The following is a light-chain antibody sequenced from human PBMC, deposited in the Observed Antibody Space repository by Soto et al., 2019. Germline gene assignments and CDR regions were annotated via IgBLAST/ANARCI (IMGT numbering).Light chain of an antibody. V-gene: IGLV1-51*01. Sequence: QSVLTQPPSVSAAPGQKVTISCSGTSSNIGSNYVSWYQHLPGAAPKVLIYDNNKRPSGIPDRFSGSKSGTSGTLDITGLQTGDEADYYCATWDGSLPGEVFGGGTKLTVL. CDR3: ATWDGSLPGEV. CDR2: DNN. CDR1: SSNIGSNY. J-gene: IGLJ2*01.